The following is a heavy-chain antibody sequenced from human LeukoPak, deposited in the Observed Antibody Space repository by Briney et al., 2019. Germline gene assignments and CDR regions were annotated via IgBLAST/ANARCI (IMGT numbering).Heavy chain of an antibody. Sequence: GGSLRLSCAASGFTFSSYAMHSVRQAPGKGLEYVSAISSNGGSTYYANSVKGRFTISRDNSKNTLYLQMGSLRAEDMAVYYCARYSDSSGYYYGMDVWGQGTTVTVSS. CDR3: ARYSDSSGYYYGMDV. CDR2: ISSNGGST. D-gene: IGHD3-22*01. CDR1: GFTFSSYA. J-gene: IGHJ6*02. V-gene: IGHV3-64*01.